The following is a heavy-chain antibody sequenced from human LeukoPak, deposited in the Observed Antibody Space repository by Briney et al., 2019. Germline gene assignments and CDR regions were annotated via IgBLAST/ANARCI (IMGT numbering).Heavy chain of an antibody. CDR3: ARGIVATIGAQRRQNWFDP. CDR2: IYSGGST. V-gene: IGHV3-53*01. D-gene: IGHD5-12*01. Sequence: GGSLRLSCAASGFTFSSNYMSWVRQAPGKGLEWVSVIYSGGSTYYADSVKGRFTISRDNSKNTLYLQMNSLRAEDTAVYYCARGIVATIGAQRRQNWFDPWGQGTLVTVSS. CDR1: GFTFSSNY. J-gene: IGHJ5*02.